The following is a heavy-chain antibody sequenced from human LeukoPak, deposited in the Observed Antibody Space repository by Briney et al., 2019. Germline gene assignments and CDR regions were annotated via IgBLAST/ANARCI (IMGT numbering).Heavy chain of an antibody. CDR3: ARSRSYSDYYYYYMEV. Sequence: SVKVSCKASGGTFSSYAISWVRQAPGQGLEWMGGIIPIFGTANYAQKFQGRVTITTDESTSTAYMELSSLRSEDTAVYYCARSRSYSDYYYYYMEVWGKGTKVIVSS. V-gene: IGHV1-69*05. D-gene: IGHD3-10*01. J-gene: IGHJ6*03. CDR1: GGTFSSYA. CDR2: IIPIFGTA.